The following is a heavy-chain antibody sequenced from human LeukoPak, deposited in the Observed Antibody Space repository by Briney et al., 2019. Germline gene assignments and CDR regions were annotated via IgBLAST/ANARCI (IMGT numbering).Heavy chain of an antibody. D-gene: IGHD4-17*01. Sequence: PSETLSLTCTVSGGSMRSYYWSWIRQPPGKGLEWIANIYYSGSTNYNPSLKSRVTISIDTSKSQFSLKLSSVTAADTAVYYCARDRGPYGDYADYWGQGTLVTVSS. CDR1: GGSMRSYY. CDR3: ARDRGPYGDYADY. CDR2: IYYSGST. J-gene: IGHJ4*02. V-gene: IGHV4-59*01.